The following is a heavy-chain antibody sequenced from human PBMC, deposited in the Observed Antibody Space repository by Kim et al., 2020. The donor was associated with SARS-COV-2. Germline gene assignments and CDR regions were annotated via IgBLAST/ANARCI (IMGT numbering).Heavy chain of an antibody. D-gene: IGHD3-16*01. J-gene: IGHJ4*02. Sequence: GGSLRLSCAASGFSFSSYGMHWVRQAPGKGLEWVSQINNDGTGTCYVDSVKGRFTVSRDNAKNTLYLQMDSLRAEDTAVYYCASLVEEKDWGQGTQVTVS. CDR3: ASLVEEKD. CDR1: GFSFSSYG. CDR2: INNDGTGT. V-gene: IGHV3-74*01.